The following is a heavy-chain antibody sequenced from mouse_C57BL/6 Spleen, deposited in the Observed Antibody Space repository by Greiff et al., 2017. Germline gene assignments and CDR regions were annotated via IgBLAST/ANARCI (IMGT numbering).Heavy chain of an antibody. CDR1: GYTFTSYW. V-gene: IGHV1-69*01. Sequence: VKLQQPGAELVMPGASVKLSCKASGYTFTSYWMHWVKQRPGQGLEWIGELDPSDSYTNYNQKFKGKSTLTVDKSSSTAYMQLSSLTSEDSAVYYCAREGGSRGYFDYWGQGTTLTFSS. D-gene: IGHD1-1*01. J-gene: IGHJ2*01. CDR3: AREGGSRGYFDY. CDR2: LDPSDSYT.